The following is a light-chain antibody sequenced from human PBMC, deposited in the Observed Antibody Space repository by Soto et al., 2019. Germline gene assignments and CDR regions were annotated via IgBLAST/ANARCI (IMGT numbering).Light chain of an antibody. CDR3: QQANSFPFT. CDR2: AAS. CDR1: QIIGSW. V-gene: IGKV1-12*02. Sequence: DIQMTQSPSSVSASIGDRVTITCRASQIIGSWLAWYQQKPGRAPTLLIYAASSLQSGVPSRFSGSGSGTDFPLTITSLQAEDSATYCCQQANSFPFTFGPGNKVDIK. J-gene: IGKJ3*01.